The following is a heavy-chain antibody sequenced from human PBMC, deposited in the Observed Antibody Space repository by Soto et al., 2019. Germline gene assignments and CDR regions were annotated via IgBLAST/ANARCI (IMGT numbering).Heavy chain of an antibody. CDR1: GGTFSSYA. V-gene: IGHV1-69*13. D-gene: IGHD5-18*01. CDR2: IIPIFGTA. Sequence: SAKVSCKASGGTFSSYAISWVRQAPGQGLEWMGGIIPIFGTANYAQKFQGRATITADESTSTAYMELSSLRSEDTAVYYCVFQLWPQGQVDYWGQGTLVTVSS. J-gene: IGHJ4*02. CDR3: VFQLWPQGQVDY.